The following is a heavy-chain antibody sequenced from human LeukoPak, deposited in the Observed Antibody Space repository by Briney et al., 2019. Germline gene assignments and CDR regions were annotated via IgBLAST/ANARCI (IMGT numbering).Heavy chain of an antibody. Sequence: GGSLRLSCAASGFTFSNFAMSWVRQAPGKGLEWVSSISSGGAYTYYADSVKGRFTISRDNSKNTLYLQMNSLRAEDTAVYYCAKDSGYNYDYWGQGTLVTVSS. V-gene: IGHV3-23*01. CDR1: GFTFSNFA. D-gene: IGHD5-24*01. CDR3: AKDSGYNYDY. CDR2: ISSGGAYT. J-gene: IGHJ4*02.